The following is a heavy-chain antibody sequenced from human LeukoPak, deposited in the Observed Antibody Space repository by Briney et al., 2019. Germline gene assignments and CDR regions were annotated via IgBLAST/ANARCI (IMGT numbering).Heavy chain of an antibody. Sequence: ASVKVSCKASGYTFTSYGISWVRQAPGQGLEWMGWISAYNGNTNYAQKLQGRVTMTTDTSTSTAYMELRSLRSDDTAVYYCARDELYYYDSSGHNGDYWGQGTLVTVSS. J-gene: IGHJ4*02. CDR3: ARDELYYYDSSGHNGDY. CDR1: GYTFTSYG. V-gene: IGHV1-18*01. D-gene: IGHD3-22*01. CDR2: ISAYNGNT.